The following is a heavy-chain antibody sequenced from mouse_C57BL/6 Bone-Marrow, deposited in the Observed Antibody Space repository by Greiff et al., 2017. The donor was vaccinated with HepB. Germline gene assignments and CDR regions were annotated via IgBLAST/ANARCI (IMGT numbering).Heavy chain of an antibody. D-gene: IGHD2-4*01. Sequence: VQLVESGAELARPGASVKLSCKASGYTFTSYGISWVKQRTGQGLEWIGEIYPRSGNTYYNEKFKGKATLTADKSSSTAYMELRSLTSEDSAVYFCAKVGYDYDGLFDYWGQGTTLTVSS. V-gene: IGHV1-81*01. CDR2: IYPRSGNT. CDR1: GYTFTSYG. CDR3: AKVGYDYDGLFDY. J-gene: IGHJ2*01.